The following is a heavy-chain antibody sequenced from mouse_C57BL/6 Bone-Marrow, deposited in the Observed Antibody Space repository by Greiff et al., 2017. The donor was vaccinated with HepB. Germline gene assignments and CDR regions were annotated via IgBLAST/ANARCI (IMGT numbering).Heavy chain of an antibody. V-gene: IGHV5-4*02. D-gene: IGHD1-1*01. CDR3: ARDRGNGRGFDY. Sequence: EVMLVESGGGLVKPGGSLKLSCAASGFTFSDYYMSWVRQTPEKRLEWVATISDGGSYTYYPDSVKGRFTISRDNAKNNLYLQMSSLKSEDTAMYYCARDRGNGRGFDYWGQGTTLTVSS. CDR1: GFTFSDYY. CDR2: ISDGGSYT. J-gene: IGHJ2*01.